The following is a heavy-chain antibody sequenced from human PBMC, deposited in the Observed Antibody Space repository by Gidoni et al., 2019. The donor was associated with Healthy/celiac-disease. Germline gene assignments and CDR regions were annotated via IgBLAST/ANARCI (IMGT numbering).Heavy chain of an antibody. CDR2: ISGSGGRT. V-gene: IGHV3-23*01. D-gene: IGHD6-19*01. CDR1: GFTFSSDA. Sequence: EVQLFESGGGLVQPGGSLRLSCAASGFTFSSDAMSWVRQAPGKGLEWVSAISGSGGRTYYADSVKGRFTISRDNSKNTLYLQMNSLRAEDTAVYYCAKFLDTYSSGWYSFYDAFDIWGQGTMVTVSS. CDR3: AKFLDTYSSGWYSFYDAFDI. J-gene: IGHJ3*02.